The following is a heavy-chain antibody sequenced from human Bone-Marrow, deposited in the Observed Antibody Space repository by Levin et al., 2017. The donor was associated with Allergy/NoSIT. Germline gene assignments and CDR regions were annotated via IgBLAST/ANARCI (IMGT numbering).Heavy chain of an antibody. CDR1: GFTFSNAW. D-gene: IGHD3-9*01. CDR2: IKSKTDGGTT. CDR3: TTNCAKYYDILTGYYWHNWFDP. Sequence: GESLKISCAASGFTFSNAWMSWVRQAPGKGLEWVGRIKSKTDGGTTDYAAPVKGRFTISRDDSKNTLYLQMNSLKTEDTAVYYCTTNCAKYYDILTGYYWHNWFDPWGQGTLVTVSS. J-gene: IGHJ5*02. V-gene: IGHV3-15*01.